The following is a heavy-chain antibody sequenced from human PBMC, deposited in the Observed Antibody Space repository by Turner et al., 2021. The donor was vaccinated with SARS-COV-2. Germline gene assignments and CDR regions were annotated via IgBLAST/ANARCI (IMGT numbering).Heavy chain of an antibody. D-gene: IGHD1-26*01. CDR2: ISGSGGST. J-gene: IGHJ4*02. CDR3: ATGRRENYFNY. CDR1: GFTFSTSA. Sequence: EVQLLESGGGLLQPGGSLGLSCAASGFTFSTSAMTWVRQGTGKGLEWVSGISGSGGSTNYADPVKGRLTISRDNSKNTLFLQMNSLRAGDTAVYYCATGRRENYFNYWGQGTLVTVSS. V-gene: IGHV3-23*01.